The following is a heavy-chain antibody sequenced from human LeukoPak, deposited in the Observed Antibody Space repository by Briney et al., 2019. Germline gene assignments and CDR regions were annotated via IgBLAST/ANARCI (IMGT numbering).Heavy chain of an antibody. CDR3: ARNYPYGDYPFNWYFDL. J-gene: IGHJ2*01. Sequence: SETLSLTCAVYGGSFSGYYWSWIRQPPGKGLEWIGEINHSGSTNYNPSLKSRVTISVDTSKNQFSLKLSSVTAADTAVYYCARNYPYGDYPFNWYFDLWGRGTLVTVSS. D-gene: IGHD4-17*01. V-gene: IGHV4-34*01. CDR2: INHSGST. CDR1: GGSFSGYY.